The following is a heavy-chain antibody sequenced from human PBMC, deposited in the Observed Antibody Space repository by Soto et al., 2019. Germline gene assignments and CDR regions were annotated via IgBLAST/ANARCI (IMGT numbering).Heavy chain of an antibody. CDR3: GKERRGSGWFVRSY. V-gene: IGHV3-23*01. Sequence: EVQLLASGGGLVQPGGSVRLSCAASGFPFSSYAMSWVRQAPGKGLEWVSAISGNGAETSYAASVRGRFTISRDNSRDTLYLQMNSLRADDTAVYYCGKERRGSGWFVRSYWGQGILVTVSS. CDR2: ISGNGAET. CDR1: GFPFSSYA. D-gene: IGHD6-19*01. J-gene: IGHJ4*02.